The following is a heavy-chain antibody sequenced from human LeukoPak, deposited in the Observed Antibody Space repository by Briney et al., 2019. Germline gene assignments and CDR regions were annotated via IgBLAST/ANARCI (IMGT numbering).Heavy chain of an antibody. J-gene: IGHJ6*03. CDR2: IYVTGN. D-gene: IGHD3-16*02. Sequence: PSESLSLTCTVSGGSIGTYYWSWVRQSPGKGLEWIGYIYVTGNRYNPYLQSRVTISVDTSRNQFFLRMSSVTAADTAVYYCARHIGGGIEDMDVWGKGTKVTVSS. V-gene: IGHV4-59*08. CDR3: ARHIGGGIEDMDV. CDR1: GGSIGTYY.